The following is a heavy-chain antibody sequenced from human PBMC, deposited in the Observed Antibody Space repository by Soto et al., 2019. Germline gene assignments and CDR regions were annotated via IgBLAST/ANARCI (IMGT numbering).Heavy chain of an antibody. Sequence: PSETLSLTCAVYGGSFSGYYWSWIRQPPGKGLEWIGEINHSGSTNYNPSLKSRVTISVDTSKNQFSLKLSSVTAADTAVYYCASGPGKYQLLHPRYFDYWGQGTLVTVSS. D-gene: IGHD2-2*01. J-gene: IGHJ4*02. CDR3: ASGPGKYQLLHPRYFDY. V-gene: IGHV4-34*01. CDR2: INHSGST. CDR1: GGSFSGYY.